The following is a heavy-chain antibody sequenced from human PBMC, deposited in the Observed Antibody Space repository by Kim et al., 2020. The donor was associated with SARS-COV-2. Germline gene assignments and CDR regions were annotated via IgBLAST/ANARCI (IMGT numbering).Heavy chain of an antibody. V-gene: IGHV1-2*04. Sequence: ASVKVSCKASGYTFTGYYMHWVRQAPGQGLEWMGWINPNSGGTNYAQKFQGWVTMTRDTSISTAYMELSRLRSDDTAVYYCARSPTRLRTGTYYYYYGMDVWGQGTTVTVSS. J-gene: IGHJ6*02. D-gene: IGHD1-1*01. CDR2: INPNSGGT. CDR1: GYTFTGYY. CDR3: ARSPTRLRTGTYYYYYGMDV.